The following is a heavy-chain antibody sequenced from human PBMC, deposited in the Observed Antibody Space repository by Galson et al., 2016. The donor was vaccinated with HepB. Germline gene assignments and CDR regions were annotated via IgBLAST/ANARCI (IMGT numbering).Heavy chain of an antibody. J-gene: IGHJ4*02. Sequence: SLRLSCAASGFTFDDYAMHWVRQAPGKGLEWVSGISWNSGIIGYADSVKGRFTISRDNAKNSLYLQMNSLRAEDTALYYCAKAELWFGELLGYYFDYWGQGTLVTVSS. CDR3: AKAELWFGELLGYYFDY. CDR2: ISWNSGII. D-gene: IGHD3-10*01. CDR1: GFTFDDYA. V-gene: IGHV3-9*01.